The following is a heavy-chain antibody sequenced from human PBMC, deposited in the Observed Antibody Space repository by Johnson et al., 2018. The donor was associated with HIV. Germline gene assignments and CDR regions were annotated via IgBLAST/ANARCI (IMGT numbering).Heavy chain of an antibody. CDR2: INWNGGST. CDR3: ARGGAYCGGDCYHAFDI. D-gene: IGHD2-21*02. V-gene: IGHV3-20*04. J-gene: IGHJ3*02. Sequence: VQLVESGGGLVKPGGSLRLSCAASGFTVSSNYMSWVRQAPGKGPEWVSGINWNGGSTGYADSVKGRFTISRDNAKNSLYVQMNSLRAEDTALYYCARGGAYCGGDCYHAFDIWGQGTMVTVSS. CDR1: GFTVSSNY.